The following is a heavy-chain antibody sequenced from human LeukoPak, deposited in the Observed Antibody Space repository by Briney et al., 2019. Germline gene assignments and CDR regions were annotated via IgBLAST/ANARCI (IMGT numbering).Heavy chain of an antibody. CDR2: ISSSSSYI. J-gene: IGHJ4*02. CDR1: GFTFSNYE. Sequence: GGSLRLSCAASGFTFSNYEMNWVRQAPGKGLEGVSSISSSSSYIYYADSVKGRFTISRDNAKNSLYLQMNSLRAEDTAVYYCARVVGSGSYDYWGQGTLVTVSS. CDR3: ARVVGSGSYDY. V-gene: IGHV3-21*01. D-gene: IGHD3-10*01.